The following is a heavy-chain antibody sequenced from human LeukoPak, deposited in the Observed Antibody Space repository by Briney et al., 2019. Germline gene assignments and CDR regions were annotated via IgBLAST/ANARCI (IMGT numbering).Heavy chain of an antibody. J-gene: IGHJ3*02. Sequence: PSETLSLTCAVYGGSFSGYYWSWIRQPPGKGLEWIGEINHSGSTNYNPSLKSRVTISVDTSKNQFSLKLSSVTAADTAVYYCAKEDYDYGAFDIWGRGTMVTVSS. CDR2: INHSGST. CDR3: AKEDYDYGAFDI. CDR1: GGSFSGYY. V-gene: IGHV4-34*01. D-gene: IGHD3-16*01.